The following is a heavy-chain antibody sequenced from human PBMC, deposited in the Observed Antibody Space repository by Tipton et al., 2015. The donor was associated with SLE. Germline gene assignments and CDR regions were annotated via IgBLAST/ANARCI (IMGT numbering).Heavy chain of an antibody. CDR2: INHSGNT. Sequence: TLSLTCAVYGGSFSGYYWSWIRQPPGKGLEWIGEINHSGNTNYNPSLKSRVTISVDTSKNQFSLKLTSVTAADTAVYYCARARTSYFDYWGQGTLVTVSS. J-gene: IGHJ4*02. CDR3: ARARTSYFDY. D-gene: IGHD1-14*01. CDR1: GGSFSGYY. V-gene: IGHV4-34*01.